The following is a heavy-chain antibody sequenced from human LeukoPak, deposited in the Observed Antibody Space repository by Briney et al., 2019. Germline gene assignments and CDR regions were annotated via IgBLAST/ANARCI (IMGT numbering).Heavy chain of an antibody. D-gene: IGHD1-26*01. CDR2: IYYSGST. Sequence: PSETLSLTCTVSGGSISSYYWSCIRQPPGKGLGWIGYIYYSGSTNYNPSLKSRVTISVDTSKNQFSLKLSSVTAADTAVYYCARDKYSGRYFDAFDIWGQGTMVTVSS. CDR1: GGSISSYY. CDR3: ARDKYSGRYFDAFDI. J-gene: IGHJ3*02. V-gene: IGHV4-59*01.